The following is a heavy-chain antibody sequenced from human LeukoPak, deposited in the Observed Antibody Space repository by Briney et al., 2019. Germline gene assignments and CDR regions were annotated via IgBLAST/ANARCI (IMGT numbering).Heavy chain of an antibody. CDR1: GFTFSSYE. CDR3: AREGYDILTGYQYYFDY. V-gene: IGHV3-48*03. Sequence: GGSLRLSCAASGFTFSSYEMNWVRQAPGKGLEWVSYISSSGSTIYYADSVKGRFTISRDNAKNSLYLQMNSLRAEDTAVDYCAREGYDILTGYQYYFDYWGQGTLVTVSS. D-gene: IGHD3-9*01. CDR2: ISSSGSTI. J-gene: IGHJ4*02.